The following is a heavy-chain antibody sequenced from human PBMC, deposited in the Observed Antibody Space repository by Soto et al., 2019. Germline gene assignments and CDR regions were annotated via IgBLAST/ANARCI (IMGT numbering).Heavy chain of an antibody. CDR3: ARDGGWFGELFNYFDY. CDR2: ISSSSSYI. J-gene: IGHJ4*02. V-gene: IGHV3-21*01. CDR1: GFTFSSYS. Sequence: EVQLVESGGGLVKPGGSLRLSCAASGFTFSSYSMNWVRQAPWKGLEWVSSISSSSSYIYYADSVKGRFTISRDNAKNSLYLQMNSLRAEDTAVYYCARDGGWFGELFNYFDYWGQGTLVTVSS. D-gene: IGHD3-10*01.